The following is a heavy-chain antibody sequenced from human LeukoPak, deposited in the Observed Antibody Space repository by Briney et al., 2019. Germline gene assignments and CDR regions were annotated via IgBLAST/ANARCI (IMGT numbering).Heavy chain of an antibody. CDR3: ARDPYDSSGYYGY. D-gene: IGHD3-22*01. V-gene: IGHV3-48*04. CDR2: ISGSSSSI. Sequence: GGSLRLSCAASGFTFSSYSMNWVRQAPGKGLEWVSYISGSSSSIYYAESVKGRFTISRDNAKNSLFLQMNSLRAEDTAVYYCARDPYDSSGYYGYWGQGTLVTVSS. J-gene: IGHJ4*02. CDR1: GFTFSSYS.